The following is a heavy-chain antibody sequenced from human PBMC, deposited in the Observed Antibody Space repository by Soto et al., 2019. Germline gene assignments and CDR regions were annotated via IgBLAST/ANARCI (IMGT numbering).Heavy chain of an antibody. CDR3: ARDLEFRDGNISHLDY. V-gene: IGHV1-69*01. J-gene: IGHJ4*02. CDR1: GGTFSSHV. Sequence: QVQLVQSGAEVKKPGSSVKVSCKASGGTFSSHVFNWVRQSPGQGREWMGGIMPIIGTANYAQKFQGRVTITAAESTSTAYMELSSLRSEDTAVYYCARDLEFRDGNISHLDYWGQGTLVTVSS. D-gene: IGHD3-10*01. CDR2: IMPIIGTA.